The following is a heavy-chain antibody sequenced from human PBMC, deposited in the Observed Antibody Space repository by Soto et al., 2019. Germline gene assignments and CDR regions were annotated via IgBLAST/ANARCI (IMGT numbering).Heavy chain of an antibody. Sequence: GASVKVSCKASGGTFSSYAISWVRQAPGQGLEWMGWIIPNSGSTNYAQKFQGRVTMTRDTSISTAYMELSRLRSDDTAVYYCARSLTGTDVYMDVWGKGTTVTVSS. CDR2: IIPNSGST. CDR1: GGTFSSYA. D-gene: IGHD1-20*01. CDR3: ARSLTGTDVYMDV. V-gene: IGHV1-2*02. J-gene: IGHJ6*03.